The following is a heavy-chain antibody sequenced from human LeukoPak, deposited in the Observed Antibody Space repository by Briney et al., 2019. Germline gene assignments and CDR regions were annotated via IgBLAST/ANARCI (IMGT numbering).Heavy chain of an antibody. CDR1: GGSISSYY. CDR2: IYYSGST. V-gene: IGHV4-59*12. D-gene: IGHD3-22*01. J-gene: IGHJ4*02. Sequence: SETLSLTCTVSGGSISSYYWSWIRQPPGKGLEWIGYIYYSGSTYYNPSLKSRVTISVDTSKNQFSLKLSSVTAADTAVYYCARAAYDSSGYYYFHIPYYFDYWGQGTLVTVSS. CDR3: ARAAYDSSGYYYFHIPYYFDY.